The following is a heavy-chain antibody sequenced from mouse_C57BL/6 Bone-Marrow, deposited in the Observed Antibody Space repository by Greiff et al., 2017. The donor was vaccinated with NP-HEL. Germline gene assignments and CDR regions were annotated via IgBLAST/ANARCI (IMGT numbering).Heavy chain of an antibody. CDR2: IYPRSGNT. CDR3: ARGGLYYGYDGAWFAY. CDR1: GYTFTSYG. J-gene: IGHJ3*01. D-gene: IGHD2-2*01. Sequence: QVQLQQSGAELARPGASVKLSCKASGYTFTSYGISWVKQRTGQGLEWIGEIYPRSGNTYYTEKFKGKATLTADKSSSTAYMELRSLTSEDSAVYVCARGGLYYGYDGAWFAYWGQGTLVTVSA. V-gene: IGHV1-81*01.